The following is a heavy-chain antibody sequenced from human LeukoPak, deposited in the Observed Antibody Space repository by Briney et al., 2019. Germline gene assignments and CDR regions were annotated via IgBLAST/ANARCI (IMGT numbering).Heavy chain of an antibody. J-gene: IGHJ4*02. Sequence: GGSLRLSCAASGFTFGNYAMSWVRQAPGKGLEWVSAISGSGGSTYSADSVEGRFTISRDNSKNTLYLQMNSLRAEDTAVYYCAKDSSAYSTYIDSWGQGTLVTVSS. CDR2: ISGSGGST. D-gene: IGHD3-22*01. V-gene: IGHV3-23*01. CDR1: GFTFGNYA. CDR3: AKDSSAYSTYIDS.